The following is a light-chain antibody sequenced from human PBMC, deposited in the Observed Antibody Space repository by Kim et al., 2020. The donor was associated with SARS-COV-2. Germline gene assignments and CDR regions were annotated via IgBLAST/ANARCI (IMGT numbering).Light chain of an antibody. Sequence: DIQMTQSPSSLSASVGDRVTITCRASQDISIYLNWYQQKPGKAPKLLIYTASSLQKGVPSRFTGSGSETDFTLTISSLQPEDFATYYCQQTNRASRTFGQGTKVDIK. J-gene: IGKJ1*01. CDR3: QQTNRASRT. CDR2: TAS. CDR1: QDISIY. V-gene: IGKV1-39*01.